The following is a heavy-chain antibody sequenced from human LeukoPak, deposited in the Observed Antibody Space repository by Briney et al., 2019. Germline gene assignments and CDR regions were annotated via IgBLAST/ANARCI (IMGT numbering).Heavy chain of an antibody. D-gene: IGHD1-26*01. J-gene: IGHJ4*02. CDR1: GFTISSDY. V-gene: IGHV3-66*01. Sequence: PGGSLRLSCAASGFTISSDYMTCARQAPGKGLEWVSVIYNTGGTKYAASVRGRFTISRDNSKHTLLLQMNSLRPEGTGVYYCVGATWDYWGQGTLVTVSS. CDR3: VGATWDY. CDR2: IYNTGGT.